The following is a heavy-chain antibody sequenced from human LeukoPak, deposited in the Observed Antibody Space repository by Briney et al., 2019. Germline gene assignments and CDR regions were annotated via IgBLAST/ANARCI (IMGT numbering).Heavy chain of an antibody. CDR2: INTDGGTT. J-gene: IGHJ6*03. Sequence: GGSLRLSCVASGFTFSSYWMHWVRQAPGKGLVWVSRINTDGGTTTYADSVKGRFTISRDNAKNTLYLQMNSLRAEDTAVYYCARGSSLAYYVDVWDKGTTVTVSS. V-gene: IGHV3-74*01. CDR3: ARGSSLAYYVDV. CDR1: GFTFSSYW. D-gene: IGHD3-16*02.